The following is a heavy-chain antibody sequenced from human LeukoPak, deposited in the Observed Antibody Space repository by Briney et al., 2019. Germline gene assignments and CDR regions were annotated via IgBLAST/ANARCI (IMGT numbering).Heavy chain of an antibody. CDR2: IIPILGIA. J-gene: IGHJ4*02. CDR1: GGTFSSYA. V-gene: IGHV1-69*04. CDR3: AKGNVRSGYYYYDY. Sequence: ASVKVSCKASGGTFSSYAISWVRQAPGQGLEWMGRIIPILGIANYAQKFQGRVTITADKSTSTAYMELSSLRSEDTAVYYCAKGNVRSGYYYYDYWGQGTLVTVSS. D-gene: IGHD3-3*01.